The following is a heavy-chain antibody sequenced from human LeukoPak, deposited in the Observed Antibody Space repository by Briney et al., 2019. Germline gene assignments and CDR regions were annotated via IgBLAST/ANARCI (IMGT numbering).Heavy chain of an antibody. J-gene: IGHJ4*02. V-gene: IGHV1-18*01. CDR1: GYTFTSYG. CDR3: ARTPSTSETAAGSFDY. D-gene: IGHD6-13*01. Sequence: ASVKVSCKASGYTFTSYGISWVRQAPGQGLEWMGWISAYNGNTNYAQKLQGRVTMTTDTSTSTAYMELRSLRSDDTAVYYCARTPSTSETAAGSFDYWGQGTLVTVSS. CDR2: ISAYNGNT.